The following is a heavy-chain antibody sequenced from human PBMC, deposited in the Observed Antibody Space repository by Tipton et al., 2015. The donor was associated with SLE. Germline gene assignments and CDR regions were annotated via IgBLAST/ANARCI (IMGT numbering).Heavy chain of an antibody. V-gene: IGHV4-61*09. Sequence: TLSLTCTVSGGSISSSSYYWGWIRQPAGKGLEWIGHIYTSGSTNYNPSLKSRVTISVDTSKNQFSLKLSSVTAADTAVYYCARDLYPWGQGTLVTVSS. CDR1: GGSISSSSYY. CDR2: IYTSGST. CDR3: ARDLYP. J-gene: IGHJ5*02.